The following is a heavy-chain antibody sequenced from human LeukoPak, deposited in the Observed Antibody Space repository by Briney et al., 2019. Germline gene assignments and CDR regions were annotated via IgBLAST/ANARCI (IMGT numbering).Heavy chain of an antibody. Sequence: SVKVSCKASGGTFSSYAISWVRQAPGQGLEWMGGIIPIFGTANYAQKFQGRVTITADESTSTAYMELSSLRSEDTAVYCCARGERAYYYDSSGSSSIDYWGQGTLVTVSS. D-gene: IGHD3-22*01. CDR1: GGTFSSYA. V-gene: IGHV1-69*01. CDR2: IIPIFGTA. J-gene: IGHJ4*02. CDR3: ARGERAYYYDSSGSSSIDY.